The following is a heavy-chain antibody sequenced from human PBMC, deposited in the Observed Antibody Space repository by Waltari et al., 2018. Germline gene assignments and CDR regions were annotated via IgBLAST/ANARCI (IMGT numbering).Heavy chain of an antibody. CDR2: IYTSGST. CDR1: GGSIRSGSYS. J-gene: IGHJ6*02. D-gene: IGHD3-22*01. Sequence: QVQLQESGPGLVKPSQTLSLTCTVSGGSIRSGSYSWRWIRQPAGKGLEWIGRIYTSGSTNYNPSLKSRVTISVDTSKNQFSLKLSSVTAADTAVYYCARDVYYTYYYGMDVWGQGTTVTVSS. V-gene: IGHV4-61*02. CDR3: ARDVYYTYYYGMDV.